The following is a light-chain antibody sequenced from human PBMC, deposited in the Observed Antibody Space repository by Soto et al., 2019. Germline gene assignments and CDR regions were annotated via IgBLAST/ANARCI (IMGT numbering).Light chain of an antibody. J-gene: IGKJ3*01. V-gene: IGKV1-39*01. CDR3: QQSYSTPIT. CDR2: AAS. Sequence: DIQMTQSPSSLSASVGDRVTITCRASQSISSYLNWYQQKPGKAPKLLIYAASSLQSGVPSRFSGSGSGTDFNLTISSLQPEDFATYYCQQSYSTPITVGPGTKVDIK. CDR1: QSISSY.